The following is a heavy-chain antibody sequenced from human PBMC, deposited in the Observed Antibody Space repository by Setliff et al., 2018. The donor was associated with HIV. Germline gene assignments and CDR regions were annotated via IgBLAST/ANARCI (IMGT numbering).Heavy chain of an antibody. V-gene: IGHV4-39*01. J-gene: IGHJ4*02. CDR2: IFYSGST. CDR3: ARRGIIAGTTDF. Sequence: SETLSLTCTVSNGSISSSGYFWGWIRQPPGKGLEWIGNIFYSGSTYYNPSLKSRVLISVDTSKNQFSLKLTSVTAADTAVYYCARRGIIAGTTDFWGQGTPVTVSS. CDR1: NGSISSSGYF. D-gene: IGHD1-7*01.